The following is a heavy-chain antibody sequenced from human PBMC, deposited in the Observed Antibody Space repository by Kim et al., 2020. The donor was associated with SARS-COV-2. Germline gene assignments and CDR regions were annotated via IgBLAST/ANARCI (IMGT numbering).Heavy chain of an antibody. Sequence: GGSLRLSCAASGFTFSSYGMHWVRQAPGKGLEWVAVISYDGSNKYYADSVKGRFTISRDNSKNTLYLQMNSLRAEDTAVYYCAKDLGIVGVVIIPVLYYYYGMDVWGQGTTVTVSS. CDR3: AKDLGIVGVVIIPVLYYYYGMDV. D-gene: IGHD3-3*01. CDR1: GFTFSSYG. J-gene: IGHJ6*02. V-gene: IGHV3-30*18. CDR2: ISYDGSNK.